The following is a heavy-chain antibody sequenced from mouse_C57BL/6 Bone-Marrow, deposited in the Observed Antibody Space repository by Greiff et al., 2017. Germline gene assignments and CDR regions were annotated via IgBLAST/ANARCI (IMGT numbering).Heavy chain of an antibody. CDR1: GFTFSDYG. D-gene: IGHD2-3*01. CDR2: ISSGSSTI. J-gene: IGHJ2*01. CDR3: ARREEGYYYY. V-gene: IGHV5-17*01. Sequence: EVMLVESGGGLVKPGGSLKLSCAASGFTFSDYGMHWVRQAPEKGLEWVAYISSGSSTIYYADTVKGRVTLARDNAKNTLFLQMTSLRSEDTAMYYCARREEGYYYYWGQGTTLTVSS.